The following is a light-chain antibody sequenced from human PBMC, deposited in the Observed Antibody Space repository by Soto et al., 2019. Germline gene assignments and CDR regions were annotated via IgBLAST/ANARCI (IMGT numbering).Light chain of an antibody. CDR3: QHYNNWPPWT. J-gene: IGKJ1*01. CDR1: QSISTN. CDR2: GAS. V-gene: IGKV3-15*01. Sequence: EVVMTQTPATLSVSPGERATLSCRASQSISTNLAWYQQKPGQAPRLLIYGASTRATCIPARFSGSGSGTEFSLTVSSLRSEDFAVYYCQHYNNWPPWTFGQGTKVEIK.